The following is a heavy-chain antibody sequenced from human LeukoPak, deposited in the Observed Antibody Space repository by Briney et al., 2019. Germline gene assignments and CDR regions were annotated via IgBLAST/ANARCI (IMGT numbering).Heavy chain of an antibody. Sequence: GGSLRLACAASGFTFSDLHIDWVRQAPGKGLEWVGRIRNKATSYTTEYAASVKGRFTISRDDSKNSVYLQMNNLQTEDTAVYYCAGGSRGYFVYWGEGTLVTVCS. CDR3: AGGSRGYFVY. CDR1: GFTFSDLH. D-gene: IGHD5-12*01. V-gene: IGHV3-72*01. CDR2: IRNKATSYTT. J-gene: IGHJ4*02.